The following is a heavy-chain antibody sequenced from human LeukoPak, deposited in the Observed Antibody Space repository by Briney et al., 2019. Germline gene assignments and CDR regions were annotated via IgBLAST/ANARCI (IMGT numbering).Heavy chain of an antibody. Sequence: SETLSLTCTVSGGSISNYYWSWVRQPPGKGLEWIGYIHYSGSTNYNPSLKSRVTISVDTSKNQLSPRLSSVTAADTAVYYCARRGSISDLDYWGQGTLVTVSS. V-gene: IGHV4-59*01. CDR3: ARRGSISDLDY. CDR1: GGSISNYY. J-gene: IGHJ4*02. D-gene: IGHD3-3*02. CDR2: IHYSGST.